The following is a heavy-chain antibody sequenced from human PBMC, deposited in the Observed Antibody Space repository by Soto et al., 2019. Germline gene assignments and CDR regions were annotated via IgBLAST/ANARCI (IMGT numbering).Heavy chain of an antibody. CDR2: IYQSGST. V-gene: IGHV4-30-2*01. J-gene: IGHJ4*02. D-gene: IGHD3-3*02. Sequence: QLQLQESGSGLVKPSQTLSLTCAVSGGSISSGGYSWTWIRQPPGKGLEWFGYIYQSGSTYYNPSLKSRVTVSVDRAKNHFSLKVSSVTAADTGVYYCARSGPLSETTVFAYWGQGTLVTDSS. CDR3: ARSGPLSETTVFAY. CDR1: GGSISSGGYS.